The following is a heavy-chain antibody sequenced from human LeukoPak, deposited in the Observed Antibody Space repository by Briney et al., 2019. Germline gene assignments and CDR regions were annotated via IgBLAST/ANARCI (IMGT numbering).Heavy chain of an antibody. CDR3: VRGAYYYAY. D-gene: IGHD3-10*01. J-gene: IGHJ4*02. V-gene: IGHV3-7*01. CDR1: AFTISSYW. CDR2: IKQDGSEK. Sequence: GGSLRLSCAASAFTISSYWMSWVRQTPGKGLEWVANIKQDGSEKYYVDYVKGRFSISRDNVKNALYLQMNSLRVDDTGIYYCVRGAYYYAYCGKGSLVTVSS.